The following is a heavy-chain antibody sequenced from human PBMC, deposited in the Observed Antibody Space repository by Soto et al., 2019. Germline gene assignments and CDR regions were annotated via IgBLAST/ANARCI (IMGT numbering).Heavy chain of an antibody. V-gene: IGHV1-69*06. CDR1: GDTFSTYS. J-gene: IGHJ5*02. CDR3: TRGKGGSGYYTLVRPRHNWFDP. CDR2: IIPILGTP. D-gene: IGHD3-3*01. Sequence: QVQLVQSGAEVKKPGSSVKVSCKASGDTFSTYSISWVRQAPGQGLEWLGGIIPILGTPSYAQRFQGRVTITADKSTSTAYMELSSLRSEDTAVYYCTRGKGGSGYYTLVRPRHNWFDPWGQGTLVTVSS.